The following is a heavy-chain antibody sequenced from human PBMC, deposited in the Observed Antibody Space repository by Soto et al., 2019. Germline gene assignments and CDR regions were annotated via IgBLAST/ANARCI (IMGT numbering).Heavy chain of an antibody. Sequence: EEQLVQSGAEVKKAGESVKISCKGSGYSFKNYWIGWVRHIPGKGLEWMGIIHPGDSDIRYSPSFQGQVTMSADKSINTAYLQWNILQASDTAIYYCARQAAMIVENWYDPWGQGTLVTVSS. V-gene: IGHV5-51*03. CDR3: ARQAAMIVENWYDP. CDR2: IHPGDSDI. CDR1: GYSFKNYW. D-gene: IGHD6-25*01. J-gene: IGHJ5*02.